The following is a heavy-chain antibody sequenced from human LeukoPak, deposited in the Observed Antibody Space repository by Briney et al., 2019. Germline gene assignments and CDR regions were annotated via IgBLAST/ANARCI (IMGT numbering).Heavy chain of an antibody. V-gene: IGHV3-74*01. CDR1: GLTLSDFF. Sequence: GGSLTLSCPACGLTLSDFFLHGVRQAPGKGLVWVSRINTDGRSTNYADSVKGRFTISRDNAQNTLFLQMNSLRAEDTAVYYCARVTLVFDLWGEGTMVTVSS. CDR3: ARVTLVFDL. CDR2: INTDGRST. J-gene: IGHJ3*01. D-gene: IGHD4-23*01.